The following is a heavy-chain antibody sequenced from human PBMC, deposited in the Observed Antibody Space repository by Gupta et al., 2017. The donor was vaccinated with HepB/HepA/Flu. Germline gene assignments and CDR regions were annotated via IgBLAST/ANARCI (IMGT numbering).Heavy chain of an antibody. V-gene: IGHV4-34*01. CDR3: ARAADYDFWSGYVDGMDV. J-gene: IGHJ6*02. Sequence: QVQLQQWGAGLLKPSATLSLTCAVYGGSFSGYYWSWIRQPPGKGLEWIGQINHSGTTNYNPSLKSRVTISVDTSKNQFSLKLSYVTAADTAVYYCARAADYDFWSGYVDGMDVWGQGTTVTVSS. D-gene: IGHD3-3*01. CDR2: INHSGTT. CDR1: GGSFSGYY.